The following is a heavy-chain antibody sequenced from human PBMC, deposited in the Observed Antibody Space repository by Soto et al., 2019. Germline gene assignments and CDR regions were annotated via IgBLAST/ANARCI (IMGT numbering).Heavy chain of an antibody. V-gene: IGHV1-69*13. CDR3: ARDAFYYDGPTGIYYFDY. CDR2: FIPIFGTA. CDR1: GGTFNNYA. D-gene: IGHD1-1*01. Sequence: ASVKVSCKASGGTFNNYAISWVRQAPGQGLDWMGGFIPIFGTANYAQKFQGRVTITADEFTSSAYMELSSLRSEDTAVYYCARDAFYYDGPTGIYYFDYWGQGTPVTVSS. J-gene: IGHJ4*02.